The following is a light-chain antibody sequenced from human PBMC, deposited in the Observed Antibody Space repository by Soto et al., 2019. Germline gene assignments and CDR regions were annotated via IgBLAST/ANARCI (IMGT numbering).Light chain of an antibody. Sequence: DIQMTQSPSTLSASVGDRVTITCRTSQSISSWLAWYQQKPGKAPKLLIYKASSLESGVPSRFSGSGSGTEFTLTISSLQPDDFATYYCQQYNSYSLTFGGGTKVEIK. V-gene: IGKV1-5*03. J-gene: IGKJ4*01. CDR3: QQYNSYSLT. CDR1: QSISSW. CDR2: KAS.